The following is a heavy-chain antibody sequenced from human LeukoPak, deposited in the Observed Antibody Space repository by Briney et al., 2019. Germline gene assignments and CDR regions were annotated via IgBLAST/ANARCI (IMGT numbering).Heavy chain of an antibody. CDR3: ARVYSTNYYGSGDRPFPFDY. J-gene: IGHJ4*02. V-gene: IGHV1-18*01. CDR1: GYTFTSYG. CDR2: ISTYYGNT. Sequence: ASVKVSCKASGYTFTSYGFSGVRQAPGQGLEWMGWISTYYGNTNYAQKLQDRVTMTTDTSTSTAYMELTSLRSDDTAVYYCARVYSTNYYGSGDRPFPFDYWGQGTVVTVSS. D-gene: IGHD3-10*01.